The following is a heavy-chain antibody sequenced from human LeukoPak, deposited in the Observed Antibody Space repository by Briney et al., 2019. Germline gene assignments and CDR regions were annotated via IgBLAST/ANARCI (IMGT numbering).Heavy chain of an antibody. CDR1: GYTFTGYY. D-gene: IGHD5-18*01. V-gene: IGHV1-2*02. CDR2: INPNSGGT. J-gene: IGHJ3*02. Sequence: ASVKVSCKASGYTFTGYYMHWVRQAPGQGLEWMGWINPNSGGTNYAQKFQGRVTMTRDTSISTAYMELSRLRSDDTAVYYCARGVTRGYSYGYAFDIWGQGTMVTVSS. CDR3: ARGVTRGYSYGYAFDI.